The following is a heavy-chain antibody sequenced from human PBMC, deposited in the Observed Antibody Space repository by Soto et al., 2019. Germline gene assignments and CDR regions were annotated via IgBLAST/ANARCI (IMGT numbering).Heavy chain of an antibody. J-gene: IGHJ4*02. CDR3: AREDCSSTSCYPGFDY. CDR2: INPNSGGT. CDR1: GYTFTGYY. V-gene: IGHV1-2*04. Sequence: GASVKVSCKASGYTFTGYYMHWVRQAPGQGLEWMGWINPNSGGTNYAQKFQGWVTMTRDTSISTAYMELSRLRSDDTAVYYCAREDCSSTSCYPGFDYWGQGTLVTVSS. D-gene: IGHD2-2*01.